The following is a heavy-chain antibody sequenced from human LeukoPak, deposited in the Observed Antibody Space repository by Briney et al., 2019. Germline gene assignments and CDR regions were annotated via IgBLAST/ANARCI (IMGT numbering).Heavy chain of an antibody. V-gene: IGHV3-49*04. D-gene: IGHD4-11*01. CDR1: GLTLGDDA. Sequence: GGSLRLSCTASGLTLGDDALTWVRQAPGKGLEWVGFIRSKAYGGTTEYAASVKGRFTISRDDSKNIAYLQMNSLNTVDTAVYLCCRPYSSYDGNDYWGQGTLVTVSS. J-gene: IGHJ4*02. CDR2: IRSKAYGGTT. CDR3: CRPYSSYDGNDY.